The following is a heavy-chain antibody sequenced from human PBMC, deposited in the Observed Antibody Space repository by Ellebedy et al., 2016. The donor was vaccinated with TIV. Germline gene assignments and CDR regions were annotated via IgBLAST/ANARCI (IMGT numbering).Heavy chain of an antibody. V-gene: IGHV3-11*01. CDR3: ARLGVIAAAGASDY. J-gene: IGHJ4*02. D-gene: IGHD6-13*01. Sequence: GESLKISCAASGFTFSGYYMSWFRQAPGKGLEWVSYISYSGDLMYYADSVKGRFTTSRDNAENSLYLQMNSLRAEDTAVYCCARLGVIAAAGASDYWGQGTLVIVSS. CDR1: GFTFSGYY. CDR2: ISYSGDLM.